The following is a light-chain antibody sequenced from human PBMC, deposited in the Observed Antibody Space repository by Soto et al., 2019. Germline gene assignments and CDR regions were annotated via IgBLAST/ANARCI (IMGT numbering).Light chain of an antibody. CDR2: DAS. CDR3: QQYNSYSPET. V-gene: IGKV1-5*01. J-gene: IGKJ1*01. CDR1: QSISSR. Sequence: DIQVTQSPSTLSRSVGDRVTITWRSSQSISSRLAWYQQKPGKAPKLLIYDASSLESGVPSRFSGSGSGTEFTLTISSLQPDDFATYYCQQYNSYSPETFGQGTKVDIK.